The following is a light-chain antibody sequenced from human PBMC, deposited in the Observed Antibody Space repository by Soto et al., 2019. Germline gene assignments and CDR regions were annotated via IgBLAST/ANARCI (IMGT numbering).Light chain of an antibody. Sequence: IVMTQSPDSLAVSLGERATINCKSSQSVLYSSNNKNYLAWYQQKPGQPPKLLLYWASTRESGVPDRFSGRGSGTDFTLTISSLQAEDVAVYYCQQYYSTPPYTFRQGTKLEIK. CDR1: QSVLYSSNNKNY. V-gene: IGKV4-1*01. CDR3: QQYYSTPPYT. J-gene: IGKJ2*01. CDR2: WAS.